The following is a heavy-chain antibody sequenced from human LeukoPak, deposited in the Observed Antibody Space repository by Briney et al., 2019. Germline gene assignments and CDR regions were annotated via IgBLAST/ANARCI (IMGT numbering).Heavy chain of an antibody. J-gene: IGHJ4*02. Sequence: ASVKVSCKASGYTFTGYYMHWVRQAPGQGLEWMGWISADNGKTNYAQNVQGRVTMTTDTFTSTAYMELRSLRSDDTAVYYCARDRSGYPYSTYFFDYWGQGTLVTVSS. D-gene: IGHD3-3*01. CDR2: ISADNGKT. V-gene: IGHV1-18*04. CDR1: GYTFTGYY. CDR3: ARDRSGYPYSTYFFDY.